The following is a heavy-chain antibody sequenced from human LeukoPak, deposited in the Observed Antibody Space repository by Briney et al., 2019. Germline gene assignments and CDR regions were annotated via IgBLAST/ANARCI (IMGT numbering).Heavy chain of an antibody. CDR3: TYSRAFDY. J-gene: IGHJ4*02. D-gene: IGHD2-15*01. CDR2: INHSGST. Sequence: SKTLSLTRAVYGGSFSGYYWSWIRQPPGKGLEWIGEINHSGSTNYNPSLKSRVTISVDTSKNQFSLKLSSVTAADTAVYYCTYSRAFDYWGQGTLVTVSS. CDR1: GGSFSGYY. V-gene: IGHV4-34*01.